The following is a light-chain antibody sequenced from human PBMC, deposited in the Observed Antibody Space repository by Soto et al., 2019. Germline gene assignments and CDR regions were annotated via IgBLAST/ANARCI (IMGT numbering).Light chain of an antibody. V-gene: IGKV3-15*01. J-gene: IGKJ1*01. CDR3: QQYNNWPPWT. CDR2: GAS. Sequence: VLTQSPGTMSLSPGERDTLSCWASQSVSSNLAWYQQKPGQAPRLLIYGASTRATGIPARFSGSGSGTEFTLTISSLQSEDFAVYYCQQYNNWPPWTFGQGTEVDIK. CDR1: QSVSSN.